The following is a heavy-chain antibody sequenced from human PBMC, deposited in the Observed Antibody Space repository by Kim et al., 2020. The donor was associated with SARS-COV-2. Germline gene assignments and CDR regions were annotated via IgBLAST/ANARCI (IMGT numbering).Heavy chain of an antibody. J-gene: IGHJ6*03. CDR3: ARSGSTRGYYYYYMDV. CDR2: ISQSGSA. V-gene: IGHV4-34*01. CDR1: GGSFSGYY. D-gene: IGHD2-2*01. Sequence: SETLSLTCAVYGGSFSGYYWSWIRQPPGKGLEWIGEISQSGSANYDPSLKNRVTMSLDTAKNQFFLKLSFVTAADTAVYYCARSGSTRGYYYYYMDVWGKGTTVTVSS.